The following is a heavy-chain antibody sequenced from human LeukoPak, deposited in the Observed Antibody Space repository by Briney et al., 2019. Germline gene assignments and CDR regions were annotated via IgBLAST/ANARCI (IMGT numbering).Heavy chain of an antibody. Sequence: SETLSLTCAVYGGSFSGYYWSWIRQPPGKGLEWIGEINHSGSTNYNPSLKSRVTISVDTSKNQFSLKLSSVTAADTAVYYCARERYYDFWSGQPFDYWGQGTLVTVSS. CDR3: ARERYYDFWSGQPFDY. CDR2: INHSGST. CDR1: GGSFSGYY. V-gene: IGHV4-34*01. J-gene: IGHJ4*02. D-gene: IGHD3-3*01.